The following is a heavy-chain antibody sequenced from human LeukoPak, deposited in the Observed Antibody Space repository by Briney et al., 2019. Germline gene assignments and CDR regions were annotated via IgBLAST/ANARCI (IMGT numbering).Heavy chain of an antibody. J-gene: IGHJ4*02. CDR1: GYSISSGYY. D-gene: IGHD3-10*01. Sequence: SETLSLTCTVSGYSISSGYYWGWIRQPPGKGLEWIGSIYHSGSTYYNPSLKSRVTISVDTSKNQFSLKLSSVTAADTAVYYCARSYGYWGQGTLVTVSS. CDR3: ARSYGY. CDR2: IYHSGST. V-gene: IGHV4-38-2*02.